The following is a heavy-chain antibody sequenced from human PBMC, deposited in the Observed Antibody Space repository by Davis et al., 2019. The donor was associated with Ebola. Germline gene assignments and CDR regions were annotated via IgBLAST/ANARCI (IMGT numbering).Heavy chain of an antibody. V-gene: IGHV3-30*18. D-gene: IGHD2/OR15-2a*01. CDR2: ISFDGSTK. J-gene: IGHJ3*02. CDR3: VKDSSNIWFDI. Sequence: PGGSLRLSCAASGFSFRNHPMHWVRQAPGKGLEWVAVISFDGSTKYYADSVKGRFTISRDNSKNTLYLQMNSLRVEDSAIYYCVKDSSNIWFDIWGQGTLATVSS. CDR1: GFSFRNHP.